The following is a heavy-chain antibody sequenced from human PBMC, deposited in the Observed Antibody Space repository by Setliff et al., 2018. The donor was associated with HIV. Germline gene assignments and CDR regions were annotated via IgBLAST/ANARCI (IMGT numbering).Heavy chain of an antibody. D-gene: IGHD3-10*01. J-gene: IGHJ2*01. CDR1: DGSVSSTGYY. Sequence: PSETLSLTCTVSDGSVSSTGYYWSWLRQHPGKGLEWIGNIYYSGGTNYNPSLKSRVTISVDTSKNQFSLKLTSVTAADTAIFYCARDPSSPRGLFDLWGRGTLVTVSS. CDR2: IYYSGGT. V-gene: IGHV4-39*02. CDR3: ARDPSSPRGLFDL.